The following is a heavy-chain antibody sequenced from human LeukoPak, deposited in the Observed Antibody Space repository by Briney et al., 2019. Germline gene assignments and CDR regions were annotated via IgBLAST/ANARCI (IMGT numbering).Heavy chain of an antibody. CDR1: GGSTSSYY. J-gene: IGHJ4*02. CDR3: ARESHWNYVDY. V-gene: IGHV4-59*01. D-gene: IGHD1-1*01. Sequence: PSETLSLTCTVSGGSTSSYYWSWIRQPPGKGLEWIGYIYYSGSTNYNPSLKSRVTISVDTSKNQFSLKLSSVTAADTAVYYCARESHWNYVDYWGQGTLVTVSS. CDR2: IYYSGST.